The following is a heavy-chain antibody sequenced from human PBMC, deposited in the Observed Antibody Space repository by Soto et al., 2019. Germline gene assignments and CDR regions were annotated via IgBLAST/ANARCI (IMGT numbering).Heavy chain of an antibody. J-gene: IGHJ5*02. Sequence: SETLSLTCAVSSGSISSSNWWCWVRQPPGKGLEWIGEIYHSGSTNYNPSLKSRVTISVDKSKNQFSLKLSSVTAADTAVYYCARETYYDFWSGYSRWYNWFDPWGQGPLVTVS. CDR1: SGSISSSNW. D-gene: IGHD3-3*01. CDR2: IYHSGST. CDR3: ARETYYDFWSGYSRWYNWFDP. V-gene: IGHV4-4*02.